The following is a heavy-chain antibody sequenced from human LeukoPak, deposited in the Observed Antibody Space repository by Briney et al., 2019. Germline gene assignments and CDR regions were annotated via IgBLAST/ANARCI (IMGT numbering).Heavy chain of an antibody. J-gene: IGHJ6*02. Sequence: SAKVSCKTSGGTFSSSAITWVRQAPGQGLEWMGRIIPVLNITSYAQKFQGRVTITADTSTSTVYMELSSLRSEETAVYYCARDQGLTAPPPYGLDVWGQGTTVIVSS. V-gene: IGHV1-69*04. CDR2: IIPVLNIT. D-gene: IGHD4/OR15-4a*01. CDR3: ARDQGLTAPPPYGLDV. CDR1: GGTFSSSA.